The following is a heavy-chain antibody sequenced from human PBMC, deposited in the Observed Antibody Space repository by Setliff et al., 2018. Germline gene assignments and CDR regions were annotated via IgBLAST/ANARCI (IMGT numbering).Heavy chain of an antibody. CDR2: IYSGGST. CDR1: GFTVSSNY. Sequence: PGGSLRLSCAASGFTVSSNYMSWVRQAPGKGLEWVSVIYSGGSTYYADSVKGRFTISRDNSKNTLYLQMNSLRAEDTAVYYCRLTLPYDYDSSGSLWFMDVWGKGTTVTVSS. J-gene: IGHJ6*03. D-gene: IGHD3-22*01. CDR3: RLTLPYDYDSSGSLWFMDV. V-gene: IGHV3-66*02.